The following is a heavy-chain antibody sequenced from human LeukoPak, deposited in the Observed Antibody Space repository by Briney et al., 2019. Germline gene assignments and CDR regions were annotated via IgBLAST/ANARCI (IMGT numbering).Heavy chain of an antibody. Sequence: GGSLRLSCVASGFTFDDYGMSWVRQAPGKGLEWVSGINWNGGSTGYADSVKGRFTISRDNAKNSLYLQMNSLRAEDTAVYYCAREIPPYSPLDYWGQGTLVTVSS. D-gene: IGHD5-12*01. CDR1: GFTFDDYG. CDR3: AREIPPYSPLDY. V-gene: IGHV3-20*04. J-gene: IGHJ4*02. CDR2: INWNGGST.